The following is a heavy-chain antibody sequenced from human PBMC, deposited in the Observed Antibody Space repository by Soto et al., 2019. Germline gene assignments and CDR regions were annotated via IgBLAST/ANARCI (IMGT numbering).Heavy chain of an antibody. CDR1: GLTFNNAW. D-gene: IGHD1-26*01. J-gene: IGHJ4*02. V-gene: IGHV3-15*07. CDR3: SISGGTYYSRFAY. CDR2: IKGKTDGATA. Sequence: EVQLVESGGGLVKPGASLRLSCTASGLTFNNAWMNWVRQAPGKGLEWVGRIKGKTDGATADYAAPVRGRFTISRDDSKNMLFLQMNNLKIEETAEYYCSISGGTYYSRFAYWGQRTLVTVSS.